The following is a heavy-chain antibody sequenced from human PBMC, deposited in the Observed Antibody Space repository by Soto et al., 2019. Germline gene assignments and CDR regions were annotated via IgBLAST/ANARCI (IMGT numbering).Heavy chain of an antibody. D-gene: IGHD2-2*01. CDR1: DYYFPGYK. CDR3: TTVHRSSTSRGSDFDP. J-gene: IGHJ5*02. V-gene: IGHV1-2*02. CDR2: INPNSGVT. Sequence: QVQLVPSGTEVKKPGASVKVSCKAYDYYFPGYKIHWVRQAPGQGLEWMGWINPNSGVTKYAQKFQRRVTLTRGTSISTASPEVTKLASGDTAVYYCTTVHRSSTSRGSDFDPWGQGTQVIVSS.